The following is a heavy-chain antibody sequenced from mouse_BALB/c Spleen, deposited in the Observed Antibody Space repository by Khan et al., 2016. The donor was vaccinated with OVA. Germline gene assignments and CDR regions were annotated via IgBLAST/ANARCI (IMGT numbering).Heavy chain of an antibody. V-gene: IGHV9-3-1*01. CDR2: INTYTGEP. J-gene: IGHJ1*03. CDR1: GYTFTNYA. CDR3: ARGHGYFDV. D-gene: IGHD6-1*01. Sequence: QIQLVQSGPELKKPGETVKISCKASGYTFTNYAMNWVRQAPGKGLKWMGWINTYTGEPTYADAFKGRFAFSLETSASAAYLQINNLKNEDAATYCCARGHGYFDVWGTGTTVTVSS.